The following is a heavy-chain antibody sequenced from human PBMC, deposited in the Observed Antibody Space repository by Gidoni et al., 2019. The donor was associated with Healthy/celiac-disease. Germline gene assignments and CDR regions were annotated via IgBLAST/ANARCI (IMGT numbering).Heavy chain of an antibody. CDR3: AHRREHRPYCGGDCYSAYDAFDI. J-gene: IGHJ3*02. CDR1: GFSPSTSGVG. CDR2: IYWDDDK. Sequence: QITLKESGPTLVTPTQTLTLTCTFSGFSPSTSGVGVGWIRQPPGKALDWLALIYWDDDKRYSPSLKSRLTITKDTSKNQVVLTMTNMDPVDTATYYCAHRREHRPYCGGDCYSAYDAFDIWGQGTMVTVSS. D-gene: IGHD2-21*01. V-gene: IGHV2-5*02.